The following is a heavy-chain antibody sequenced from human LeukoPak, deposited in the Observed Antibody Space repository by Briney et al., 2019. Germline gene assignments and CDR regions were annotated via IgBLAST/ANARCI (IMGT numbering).Heavy chain of an antibody. CDR2: IYQGGST. Sequence: SETLSLTCTVSGGSISSSSYYWNWIRQPPGKGLEWIGYIYQGGSTYYNPSLKSRVTISVDRSKNQFSLELSSVTAADTAVYYCARDNNWNDNYWGQGTLVTVSS. J-gene: IGHJ4*02. V-gene: IGHV4-30-2*01. CDR3: ARDNNWNDNY. D-gene: IGHD1-1*01. CDR1: GGSISSSSYY.